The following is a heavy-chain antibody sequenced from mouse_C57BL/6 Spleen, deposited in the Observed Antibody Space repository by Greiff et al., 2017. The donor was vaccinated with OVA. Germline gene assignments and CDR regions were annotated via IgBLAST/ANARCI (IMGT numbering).Heavy chain of an antibody. V-gene: IGHV1-69*01. CDR3: ARSRGLGPFDY. J-gene: IGHJ2*01. CDR2: IDPSDSYT. Sequence: VQLQQPGAELVMPGASVKLSCKASGYTFTSYWMHWVKQRPGQGLEWIGEIDPSDSYTNYNQKFKGKSTLTVDKSSSTAYMQLSSLTSEDSAVYYCARSRGLGPFDYWGQGTTLTVSS. D-gene: IGHD4-1*01. CDR1: GYTFTSYW.